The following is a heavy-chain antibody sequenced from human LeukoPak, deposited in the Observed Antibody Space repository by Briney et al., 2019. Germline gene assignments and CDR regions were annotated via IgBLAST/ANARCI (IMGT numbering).Heavy chain of an antibody. CDR2: ITYNGNT. CDR3: ARGDWNYGRTDY. D-gene: IGHD1-7*01. V-gene: IGHV1-18*01. J-gene: IGHJ4*02. CDR1: GYTFTSYG. Sequence: ASGKVSCKASGYTFTSYGISWVRQAPGQGLEWMGWITYNGNTNYAQKFQGRVTMTTDTSTSTAYMVLRSLRSDDTALYFCARGDWNYGRTDYWGQGTLVTVSS.